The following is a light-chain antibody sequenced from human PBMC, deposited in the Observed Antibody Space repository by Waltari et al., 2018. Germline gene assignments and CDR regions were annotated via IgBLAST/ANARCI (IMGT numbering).Light chain of an antibody. Sequence: ELVLTQSPGTLSLSPGDRSTLSCRASQSVSSSYLAWYQQKPGQAPRPLIYGASSRATGSPDRFSGSGSGTDFTLTISRLEPEDFAVYYCQQYGNSPWTFGQGTKVEIK. CDR2: GAS. CDR1: QSVSSSY. V-gene: IGKV3-20*01. CDR3: QQYGNSPWT. J-gene: IGKJ1*01.